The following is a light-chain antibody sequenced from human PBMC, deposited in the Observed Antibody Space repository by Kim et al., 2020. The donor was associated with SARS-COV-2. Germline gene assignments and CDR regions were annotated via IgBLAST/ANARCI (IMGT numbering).Light chain of an antibody. CDR2: GKN. Sequence: SSELTQDPAVSVALGQTVRITCQGDSLRSYYASWYQQKPGQAPVLVIYGKNNRPSGITDRFSCSSSGNTASLTITGAQAEDEADYYCNSRDSSGNHWVFG. CDR3: NSRDSSGNHWV. J-gene: IGLJ3*02. V-gene: IGLV3-19*01. CDR1: SLRSYY.